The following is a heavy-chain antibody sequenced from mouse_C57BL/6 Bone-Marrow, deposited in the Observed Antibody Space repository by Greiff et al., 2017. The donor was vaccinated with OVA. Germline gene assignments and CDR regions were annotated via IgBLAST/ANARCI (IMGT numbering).Heavy chain of an antibody. J-gene: IGHJ3*01. CDR3: ARSYYYGSSYWFAY. CDR2: IHPNSGST. Sequence: QVQLQQSGAELVKPGASVSLSCKASGYTFTSYWMHWVKQRPGQGLEWIGMIHPNSGSTNYNAKFKSKATMTVDNSSRTANMQLSSLTSEDSAVYYCARSYYYGSSYWFAYWGQGTLVTVSA. D-gene: IGHD1-1*01. CDR1: GYTFTSYW. V-gene: IGHV1-64*01.